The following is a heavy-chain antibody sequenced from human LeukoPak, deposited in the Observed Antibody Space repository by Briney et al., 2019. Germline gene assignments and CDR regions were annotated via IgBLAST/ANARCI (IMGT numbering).Heavy chain of an antibody. D-gene: IGHD6-13*01. J-gene: IGHJ5*02. V-gene: IGHV4-34*01. Sequence: SETLSLTCAVYGGSFSGYYWSWIRHPPGKGLEWIGEINHSGSTNYNPSLKSRVTISVDTSKNQFSLKLSSVTAADTAVYYCARFSEQQLVGWFDPWGQGTLVTVSS. CDR1: GGSFSGYY. CDR2: INHSGST. CDR3: ARFSEQQLVGWFDP.